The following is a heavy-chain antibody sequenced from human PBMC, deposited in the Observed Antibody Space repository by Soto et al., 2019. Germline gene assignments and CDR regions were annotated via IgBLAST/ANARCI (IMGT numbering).Heavy chain of an antibody. CDR2: ISYDGSNK. D-gene: IGHD2-15*01. Sequence: QVQLVESGGGVVQPGRSLRLSCAASGFTFSSYAMHWVRQAPGKGLEWVAVISYDGSNKYYADSVKGRFTISRDNSKNTLYVQMNSLRAEDTAVYYCARDGDCSGGSCYSRGGYFDYWGQGTLVTVSS. V-gene: IGHV3-30-3*01. CDR3: ARDGDCSGGSCYSRGGYFDY. CDR1: GFTFSSYA. J-gene: IGHJ4*02.